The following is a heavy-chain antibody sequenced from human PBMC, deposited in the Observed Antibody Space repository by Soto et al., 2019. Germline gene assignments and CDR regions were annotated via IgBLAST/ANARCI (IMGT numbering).Heavy chain of an antibody. Sequence: QVELVQSGAEVKKPGSSVKVSCKASGGNFFTFAISWVRQAPGQGLEWMGEIIPISSTTKSAHKFQDRVTISADGSSSTVHMKLRSLKSEDTAFYFCAKKLGIDPFGSYGLDVWGQGTTVTVSS. V-gene: IGHV1-69*01. J-gene: IGHJ6*02. CDR1: GGNFFTFA. CDR3: AKKLGIDPFGSYGLDV. D-gene: IGHD7-27*01. CDR2: IIPISSTT.